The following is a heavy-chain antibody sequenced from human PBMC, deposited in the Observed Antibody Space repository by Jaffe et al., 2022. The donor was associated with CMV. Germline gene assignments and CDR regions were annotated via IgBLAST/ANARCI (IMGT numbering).Heavy chain of an antibody. Sequence: EVQLVESGGGLVQPGRSLRLSCAASGFTFDDYAMHWVRQAPGKGLEWVSGISWNSGSIGYADSVKGRFTISRDNAKNSLYLQMNSLRAEDTALYYCAKGIAAAGLGWFDPWGQGTLVTVSS. J-gene: IGHJ5*02. V-gene: IGHV3-9*01. D-gene: IGHD6-13*01. CDR3: AKGIAAAGLGWFDP. CDR2: ISWNSGSI. CDR1: GFTFDDYA.